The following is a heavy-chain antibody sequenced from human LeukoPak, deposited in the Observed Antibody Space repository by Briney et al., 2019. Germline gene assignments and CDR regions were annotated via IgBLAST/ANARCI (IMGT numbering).Heavy chain of an antibody. CDR3: ARGYTYYDFWSGYRPDAFDI. V-gene: IGHV6-1*01. J-gene: IGHJ3*02. Sequence: SQTLSLTCAISGDSVSSNSAAWNWIRQSPSRGLEWLGRAYYRSKLYNDYAVSVKSRITINPDTSKNQFSLQLNSVTPEDTALYYCARGYTYYDFWSGYRPDAFDIWGQGTMVTVSS. CDR1: GDSVSSNSAA. D-gene: IGHD3-3*01. CDR2: AYYRSKLYN.